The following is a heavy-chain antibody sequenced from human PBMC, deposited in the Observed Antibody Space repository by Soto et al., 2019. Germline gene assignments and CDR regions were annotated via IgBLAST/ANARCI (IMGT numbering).Heavy chain of an antibody. D-gene: IGHD2-15*01. CDR2: IYHSGST. V-gene: IGHV4-30-2*01. CDR1: GGSISSGGYS. J-gene: IGHJ3*01. Sequence: LSLTCAVSGGSISSGGYSWSWIRQPPGKGLEWIGYIYHSGSTYYNPSLKSRVTISVDRSKNQFSLKLSSVTAADTAVYYCARGQVVAAQHWGQGTMVTVSS. CDR3: ARGQVVAAQH.